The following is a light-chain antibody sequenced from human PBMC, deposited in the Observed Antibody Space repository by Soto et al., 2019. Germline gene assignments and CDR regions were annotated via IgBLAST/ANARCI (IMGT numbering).Light chain of an antibody. CDR1: NSDVGGYNY. CDR3: SSYAGSSTA. Sequence: QSALTQPASVSGSPGQSITISCTGTNSDVGGYNYVAWYQQHAGKAPKLMMYDVSNRPSGVSNRFSGSKSGNTASLTISGLQAEDEADYYCSSYAGSSTAFGTGTKVTVL. CDR2: DVS. J-gene: IGLJ1*01. V-gene: IGLV2-14*01.